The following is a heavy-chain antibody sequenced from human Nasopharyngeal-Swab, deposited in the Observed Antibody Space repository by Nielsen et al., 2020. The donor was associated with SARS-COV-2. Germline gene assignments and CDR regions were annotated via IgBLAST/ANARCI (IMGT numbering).Heavy chain of an antibody. CDR1: GFTFSSYS. D-gene: IGHD2-2*01. J-gene: IGHJ6*03. CDR2: ISSSSSYI. CDR3: ARGQAGYCSSTSCYPYYYYYYMDA. Sequence: GGSLRLSCAASGFTFSSYSMNWVRQAPGKGLEWVSSISSSSSYIYYADSVKGRFTISRDNAKNSLYLQMNSLRAEDTAVYYCARGQAGYCSSTSCYPYYYYYYMDAWGKGTTVTVSS. V-gene: IGHV3-21*01.